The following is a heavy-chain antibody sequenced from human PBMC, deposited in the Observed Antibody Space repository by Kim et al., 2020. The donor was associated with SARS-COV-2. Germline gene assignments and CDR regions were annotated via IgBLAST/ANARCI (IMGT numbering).Heavy chain of an antibody. V-gene: IGHV3-74*01. Sequence: GGSLRLSCEASGFTFSSFWMQWVRQAPGKGLEWVSRIKSDGTSTGHADSVQGRFTVSRDNAKNTLYLEMYSLSAEDTALYYCARGPVGFDHWGQGALVTVSS. CDR1: GFTFSSFW. J-gene: IGHJ4*02. D-gene: IGHD1-26*01. CDR2: IKSDGTST. CDR3: ARGPVGFDH.